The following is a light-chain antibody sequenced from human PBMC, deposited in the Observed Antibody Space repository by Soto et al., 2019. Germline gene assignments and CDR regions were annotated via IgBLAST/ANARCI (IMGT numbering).Light chain of an antibody. CDR2: KAS. CDR3: QQYNSYSQFT. Sequence: DIQMTQSPSTLSASVGDRVTITCRASQSIKNWLAWYQQKPGEAPKLLIYKASTLESGVPSRFSVSGSRTEFTLTISCLQPDDVATYHCQQYNSYSQFTFGPGSKVDIK. CDR1: QSIKNW. V-gene: IGKV1-5*03. J-gene: IGKJ3*01.